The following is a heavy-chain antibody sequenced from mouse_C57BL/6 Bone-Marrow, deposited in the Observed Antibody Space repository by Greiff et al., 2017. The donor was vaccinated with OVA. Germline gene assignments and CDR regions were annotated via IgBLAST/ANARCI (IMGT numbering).Heavy chain of an antibody. D-gene: IGHD4-1*01. Sequence: EVKVVESEGGLVQPGSSMTLSCTASGFTFSDYYMAWFRPVPEKGLEWVANINYDGSSTYYLASLKSRFIISRDNAKNILYLQMSSLKSEDTATYYCARENWDDAMDYWGQGTSVTVSS. J-gene: IGHJ4*01. CDR2: INYDGSST. CDR3: ARENWDDAMDY. V-gene: IGHV5-16*01. CDR1: GFTFSDYY.